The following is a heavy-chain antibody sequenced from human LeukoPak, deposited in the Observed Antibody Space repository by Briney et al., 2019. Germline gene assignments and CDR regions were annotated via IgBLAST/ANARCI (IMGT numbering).Heavy chain of an antibody. Sequence: PGGSLRLSCAASGFTFSNAWLNWVRQAPGKGLEWVSYISSSGSTIYYADSVKGRFTISRDNAKNSLYLQMNSLRAEDTAVYYCARAPYTIFGAMDVWGKGTTVTVSS. V-gene: IGHV3-48*03. CDR3: ARAPYTIFGAMDV. D-gene: IGHD3-3*01. CDR2: ISSSGSTI. CDR1: GFTFSNAW. J-gene: IGHJ6*03.